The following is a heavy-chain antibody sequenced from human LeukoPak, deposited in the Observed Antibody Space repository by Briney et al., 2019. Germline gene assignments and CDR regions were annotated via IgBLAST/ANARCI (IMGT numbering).Heavy chain of an antibody. V-gene: IGHV4-39*07. J-gene: IGHJ6*03. CDR1: GGSIGSSSYY. CDR2: IYDSGST. D-gene: IGHD3-10*01. CDR3: ARTTMVRGTYYMDV. Sequence: SETLSLTCTVSGGSIGSSSYYWGWIRQPPGKGLEWIGSIYDSGSTYYNPSLKSRVTISVDTSKNQFSLKLSSVTAADTAVYYCARTTMVRGTYYMDVWGKGTTVTISS.